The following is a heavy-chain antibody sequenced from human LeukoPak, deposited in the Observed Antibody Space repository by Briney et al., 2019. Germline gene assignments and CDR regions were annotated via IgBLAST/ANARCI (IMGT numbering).Heavy chain of an antibody. J-gene: IGHJ3*02. CDR1: GFIFSGHY. CDR2: TSSTSHAI. V-gene: IGHV3-48*04. Sequence: PGGSLRLSCAASGFIFSGHYMDWVRQAPGKGLEWISYTSSTSHAIYHIDSVKGRFTISRDNAKNSLYLEMNSLRAEDTAVYYCTTGQSIFEIWGQGTMVAVSS. CDR3: TTGQSIFEI.